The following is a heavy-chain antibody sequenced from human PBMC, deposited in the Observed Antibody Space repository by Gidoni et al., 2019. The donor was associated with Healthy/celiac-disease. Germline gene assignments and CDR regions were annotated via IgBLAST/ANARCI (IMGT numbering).Heavy chain of an antibody. CDR1: GGSISSYY. CDR3: ARGRRIYNWFDP. V-gene: IGHV4-59*01. D-gene: IGHD2-15*01. Sequence: QVQLQESGPGLVKPSETLSLTCTVSGGSISSYYWSWIRQPPGKGLEWIGYIYYSGSTNYNPSLKSRVTISVDTSKNQFSLKLSSVTAADTAVYYCARGRRIYNWFDPWGQGTLVTVSS. J-gene: IGHJ5*02. CDR2: IYYSGST.